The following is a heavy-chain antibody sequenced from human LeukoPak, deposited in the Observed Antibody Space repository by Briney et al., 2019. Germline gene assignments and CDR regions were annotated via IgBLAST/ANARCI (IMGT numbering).Heavy chain of an antibody. V-gene: IGHV1-2*02. CDR1: GYTFTGYY. J-gene: IGHJ5*02. D-gene: IGHD3-10*01. CDR3: ARLWYYGSGSYSAKFDP. Sequence: GASVKVSCKASGYTFTGYYMHWVRQAPGQGLEWMGWINPNSGGTNYAQKFQGRVTMTRDTSISTAYMELSRLRSDDTAVYYCARLWYYGSGSYSAKFDPWGQGTLVTVSS. CDR2: INPNSGGT.